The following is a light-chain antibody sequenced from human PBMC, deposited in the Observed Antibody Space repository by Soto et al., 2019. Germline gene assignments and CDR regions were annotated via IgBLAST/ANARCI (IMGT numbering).Light chain of an antibody. Sequence: EVVLTQSPGTLSVSPGEGATLTCRASQSVVTNYLAWYQQKYGQSPRLLIYGAQYRAPGITDRFSGSGSGTDFSISSRRLEHADLAVYYCQYYDESMWTVGQGTKVEV. CDR3: QYYDESMWT. V-gene: IGKV3-20*01. J-gene: IGKJ1*01. CDR2: GAQ. CDR1: QSVVTNY.